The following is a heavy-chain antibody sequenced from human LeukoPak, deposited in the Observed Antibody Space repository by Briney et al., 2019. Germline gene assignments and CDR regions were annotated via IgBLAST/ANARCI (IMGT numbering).Heavy chain of an antibody. V-gene: IGHV4-59*01. J-gene: IGHJ5*02. CDR2: IYYSGST. CDR1: GGSISSYY. Sequence: SETLSLTCTVSGGSISSYYWSWIRQPPGKGLEWIGYIYYSGSTNYNPSLKSRVTISVDTSKNQFSLKLSSVTAADTAVYYCARGLGILKVTMVRGAPQTRNWFDPWGQGTLVTVSS. CDR3: ARGLGILKVTMVRGAPQTRNWFDP. D-gene: IGHD3-10*01.